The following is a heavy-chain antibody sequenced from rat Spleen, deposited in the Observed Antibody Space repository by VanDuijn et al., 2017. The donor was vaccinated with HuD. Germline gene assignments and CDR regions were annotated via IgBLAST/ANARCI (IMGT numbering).Heavy chain of an antibody. CDR2: ISPTGGST. J-gene: IGHJ3*01. CDR1: GFTFSNYG. Sequence: EVQLVETGGGLVQPGRSLKLSCAASGFTFSNYGMHWIRQAPTKGLDWIASISPTGGSTSYRDSVKGRFTISRDNAKSTLCLHMDSLRSEDTATYYCATAGARISRFAYWGQGTLVTVSS. V-gene: IGHV5-19*01. D-gene: IGHD2-7*01. CDR3: ATAGARISRFAY.